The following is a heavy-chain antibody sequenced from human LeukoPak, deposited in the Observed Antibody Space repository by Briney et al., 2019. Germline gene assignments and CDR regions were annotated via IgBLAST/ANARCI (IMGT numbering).Heavy chain of an antibody. CDR1: GFTFSSYA. CDR2: ISSNGGST. D-gene: IGHD3-10*01. Sequence: PGGSLRLSCAASGFTFSSYAIHWVRQAPGKGLEYVSAISSNGGSTYYANSVKGRFTMSRDNSKNTLYLQMGSLRAEDMAVYYCARDWGAYGSGSYYPPAYWGQGTLV. CDR3: ARDWGAYGSGSYYPPAY. V-gene: IGHV3-64*01. J-gene: IGHJ4*02.